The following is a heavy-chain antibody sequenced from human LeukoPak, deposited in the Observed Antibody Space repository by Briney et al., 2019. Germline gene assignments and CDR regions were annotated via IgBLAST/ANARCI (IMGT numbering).Heavy chain of an antibody. J-gene: IGHJ5*02. CDR2: IYYIGST. CDR3: ARHELVSASWFDP. Sequence: SETLSLTCTVSGYSISSGTYYWGWIRQPPGKWLEWIGSIYYIGSTYYNPSLKSRVTISVHTSENQFSLKLNSVTAADTAVYYCARHELVSASWFDPWGQGTLVTVSP. CDR1: GYSISSGTYY. D-gene: IGHD2-21*02. V-gene: IGHV4-39*01.